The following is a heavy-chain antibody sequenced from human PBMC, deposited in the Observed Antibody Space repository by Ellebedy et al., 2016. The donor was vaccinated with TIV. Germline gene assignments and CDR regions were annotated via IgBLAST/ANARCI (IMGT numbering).Heavy chain of an antibody. D-gene: IGHD3-3*01. CDR3: ARDNYDFWTGYFDY. J-gene: IGHJ4*02. CDR1: GFTFDDHA. Sequence: SLKISCAVSGFTFDDHAMHWVRQAPGKGLEWVSGISWNSNTIGYADSVEGRFTISRDNAKNSLYLQMNSLRAEDTALYYCARDNYDFWTGYFDYWGQGTLVTVSS. V-gene: IGHV3-9*01. CDR2: ISWNSNTI.